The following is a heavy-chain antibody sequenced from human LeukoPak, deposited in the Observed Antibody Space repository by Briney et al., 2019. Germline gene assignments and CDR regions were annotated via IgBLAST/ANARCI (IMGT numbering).Heavy chain of an antibody. D-gene: IGHD2-15*01. J-gene: IGHJ4*02. V-gene: IGHV5-51*01. CDR1: GYTFGTYW. Sequence: GESLKISCEASGYTFGTYWIAWVRQMPGKGLEWMAIIYPADSDTRYSPSFQGQVTVSADMSISTAYLQWSSLKASDAAIYYCARHRVGTCRAGNCYLDYWGQGTLVTVSS. CDR2: IYPADSDT. CDR3: ARHRVGTCRAGNCYLDY.